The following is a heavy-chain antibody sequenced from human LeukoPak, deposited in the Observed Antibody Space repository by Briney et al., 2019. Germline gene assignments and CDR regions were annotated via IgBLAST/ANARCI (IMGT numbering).Heavy chain of an antibody. CDR3: AREFYDFWSGYGLTGRGPDAFDI. Sequence: GGSLRLSCAASGFTFSSYAMHWVRQAPGKGLEWVAVISYDGSNKYYADSVKGRFTISRDNSKNTLYLQMNSLRAEDTAVYYCAREFYDFWSGYGLTGRGPDAFDIWGQGTMVTVSS. J-gene: IGHJ3*02. D-gene: IGHD3-3*01. V-gene: IGHV3-30-3*01. CDR2: ISYDGSNK. CDR1: GFTFSSYA.